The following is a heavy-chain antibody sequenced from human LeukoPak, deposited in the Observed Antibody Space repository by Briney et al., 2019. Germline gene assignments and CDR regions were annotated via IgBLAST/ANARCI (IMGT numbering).Heavy chain of an antibody. CDR1: GFPFSTHS. D-gene: IGHD3-3*01. CDR3: ARVIFGVEGRFDP. CDR2: ISAGGDFV. Sequence: TGGSLRLSCAASGFPFSTHSLNWVRQAPGKGLEWVSSISAGGDFVYYGDSVKGRFTISRDNAKNSLYLQMNSLRAEDTAVYYCARVIFGVEGRFDPWGQGTLVTVSS. V-gene: IGHV3-21*01. J-gene: IGHJ5*02.